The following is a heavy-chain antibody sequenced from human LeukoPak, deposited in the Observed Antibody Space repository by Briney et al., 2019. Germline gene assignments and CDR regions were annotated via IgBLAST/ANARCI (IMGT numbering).Heavy chain of an antibody. V-gene: IGHV4-39*07. CDR2: IYHSGST. CDR3: ARAPPVVAATHFDY. Sequence: PSETLSLTCTVSGGSISSSSYFWGWIRQPPGKGLEWIGSIYHSGSTYYDPSLKSRVTISVDTSKNQFSLKLSSVTAADTAVYYCARAPPVVAATHFDYWGQGTLVTVSS. J-gene: IGHJ4*02. CDR1: GGSISSSSYF. D-gene: IGHD2-15*01.